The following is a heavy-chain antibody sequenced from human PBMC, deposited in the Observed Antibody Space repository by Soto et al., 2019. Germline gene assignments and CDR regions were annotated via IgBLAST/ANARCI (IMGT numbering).Heavy chain of an antibody. CDR3: ASRITMVRGVIISRWFDP. CDR2: IYYSGST. V-gene: IGHV4-39*01. D-gene: IGHD3-10*01. J-gene: IGHJ5*02. Sequence: SVTQSLTRTVSDGSISSSSYYCSWIRQPPGKGLEWIGSIYYSGSTYYNPSLKSRVTISVDTSKNQFSLKLSSVTAADTAVYYCASRITMVRGVIISRWFDPWGQGTLVTVSS. CDR1: DGSISSSSYY.